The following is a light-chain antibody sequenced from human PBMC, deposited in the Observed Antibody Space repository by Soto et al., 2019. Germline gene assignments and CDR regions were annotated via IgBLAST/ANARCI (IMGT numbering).Light chain of an antibody. Sequence: DIVLTQSPGTLSLSPGEKATLSCRASQSVRSYLVWYQQKPGQAPRLVMYEASTRATGIPARFSGSGSGTEFTLTISSLQSEDFAVYYCQQYNNWPRGTFGQGTRLEIK. J-gene: IGKJ5*01. CDR1: QSVRSY. V-gene: IGKV3D-15*01. CDR3: QQYNNWPRGT. CDR2: EAS.